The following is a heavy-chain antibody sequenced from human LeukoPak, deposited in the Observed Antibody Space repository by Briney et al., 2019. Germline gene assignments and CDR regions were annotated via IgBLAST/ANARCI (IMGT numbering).Heavy chain of an antibody. D-gene: IGHD6-13*01. V-gene: IGHV3-74*01. CDR1: GFNFSSYW. J-gene: IGHJ4*02. Sequence: PGGSLRLSCAVSGFNFSSYWIHWVRQAPGKGLVWVSLINTDGSATTYGDSAKGRFTFSRDNDKNPLFLDMNSLRVEDTAVYYCARGTAATAGIDYWGQGTLVTVSS. CDR2: INTDGSAT. CDR3: ARGTAATAGIDY.